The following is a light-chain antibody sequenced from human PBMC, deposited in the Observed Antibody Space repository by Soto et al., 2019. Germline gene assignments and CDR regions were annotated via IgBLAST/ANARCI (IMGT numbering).Light chain of an antibody. J-gene: IGKJ5*01. CDR1: QGIRSY. CDR2: AAS. V-gene: IGKV1-9*01. CDR3: QQLNSYPIT. Sequence: DIPLTQSQSFLSESLAERVYIXWWASQGIRSYLAWYQQEPGKAPKLLIYAASTLQSGVPSRFSGSGSGTEFTLTISSLQPEDFATYYCQQLNSYPITFGQGTRLEIK.